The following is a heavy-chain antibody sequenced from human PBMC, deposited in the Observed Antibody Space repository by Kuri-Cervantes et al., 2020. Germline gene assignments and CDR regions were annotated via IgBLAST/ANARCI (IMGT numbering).Heavy chain of an antibody. CDR2: TYHTGST. J-gene: IGHJ6*03. Sequence: SQTLSLTCGVSGYPISNGYCWGWIRQPPGKGLEWIAITYHTGSTYYNPSLKSRVTISVDTSKNQFSLKLSSVTAADTAVYYCARVAPKFYYYYYMDVWGKGTTVTVSS. V-gene: IGHV4-38-2*01. CDR1: GYPISNGYC. D-gene: IGHD2-15*01. CDR3: ARVAPKFYYYYYMDV.